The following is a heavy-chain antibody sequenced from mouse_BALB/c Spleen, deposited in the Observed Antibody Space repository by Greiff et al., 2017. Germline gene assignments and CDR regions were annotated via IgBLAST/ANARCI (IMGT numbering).Heavy chain of an antibody. Sequence: EVKLQESGGGLVQPGGSMKLSCVASGFTFSNYWMNWVRQSPEKGLEWVAEIRLKSNNYATHYAESVKGRFTISRDDSKSSVYLQMNNLRAEDTCIYYCTRKRFSWGQGTSVTVSS. V-gene: IGHV6-6*02. J-gene: IGHJ4*01. CDR1: GFTFSNYW. CDR3: TRKRFS. CDR2: IRLKSNNYAT.